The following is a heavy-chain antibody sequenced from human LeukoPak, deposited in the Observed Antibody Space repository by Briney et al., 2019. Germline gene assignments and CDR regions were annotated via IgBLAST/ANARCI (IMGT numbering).Heavy chain of an antibody. D-gene: IGHD3-10*01. V-gene: IGHV3-72*01. CDR3: IAMIREVGY. CDR1: GFTFSSYV. Sequence: GGSLRLSCAGSGFTFSSYVMTWVRQAPGKGLEWVGRTRNKAESYTTEYAASVKGRFTISRDYSKNSLYLQMNSLKTEDTAVYYCIAMIREVGYWGQGTLVTVSS. CDR2: TRNKAESYTT. J-gene: IGHJ4*02.